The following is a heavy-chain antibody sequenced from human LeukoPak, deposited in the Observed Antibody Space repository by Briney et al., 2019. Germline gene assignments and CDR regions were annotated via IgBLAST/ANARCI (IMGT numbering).Heavy chain of an antibody. CDR1: SGSISSSSYY. CDR3: ARHEYSGSYYGLSWFDP. Sequence: SETLSLTCTVSSGSISSSSYYWGWIRQPPGKGLEWIGSIYYSGSTYYNPSLKSRVTISVDTSKNQLSLKLSSLTAADTAVYYCARHEYSGSYYGLSWFDPWGQGTLVTVSS. J-gene: IGHJ5*02. D-gene: IGHD1-26*01. V-gene: IGHV4-39*01. CDR2: IYYSGST.